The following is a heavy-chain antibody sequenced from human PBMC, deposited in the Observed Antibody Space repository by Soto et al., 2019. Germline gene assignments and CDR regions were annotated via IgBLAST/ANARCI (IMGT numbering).Heavy chain of an antibody. CDR2: ISSNGGST. D-gene: IGHD3-10*01. CDR3: VKDYYGSGDAFDI. J-gene: IGHJ3*02. V-gene: IGHV3-64D*06. CDR1: GFTFSSYA. Sequence: GGSLRLSCSASGFTFSSYAMHWVRQAPGKGLEYVSAISSNGGSTYYADSVKGRFTISRDNSKNTLYLQMSSLRAEDTAVYYCVKDYYGSGDAFDIWGQGTMVTVSS.